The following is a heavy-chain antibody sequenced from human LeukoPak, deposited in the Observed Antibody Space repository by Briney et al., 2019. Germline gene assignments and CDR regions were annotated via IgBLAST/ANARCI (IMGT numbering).Heavy chain of an antibody. V-gene: IGHV1-24*01. D-gene: IGHD6-19*01. CDR1: GYTLTELS. J-gene: IGHJ4*02. CDR2: FDPEDGET. Sequence: ASVKVSCKVSGYTLTELSMHWVRQAPGKGLEWMGGFDPEDGETIYAQKLQGRVTMTENTSTDTAYMELSSLRSEDTAVYYCATDVSPSGWYRYWGQGTLVTVSS. CDR3: ATDVSPSGWYRY.